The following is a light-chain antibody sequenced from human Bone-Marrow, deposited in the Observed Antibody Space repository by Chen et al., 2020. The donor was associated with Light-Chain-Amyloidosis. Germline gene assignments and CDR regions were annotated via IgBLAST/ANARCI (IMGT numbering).Light chain of an antibody. CDR1: QTISSNY. Sequence: EIVLTQSPGTLSLSPGEGANLSCRASQTISSNYLTWYQQKFGQAPRLLIYGSSSRATGIPDRCTGSQSGTDFTLTIRRMQPEDVAMYYCQQYGTSPLAFGGGTKVESK. J-gene: IGKJ4*01. CDR3: QQYGTSPLA. CDR2: GSS. V-gene: IGKV3-20*01.